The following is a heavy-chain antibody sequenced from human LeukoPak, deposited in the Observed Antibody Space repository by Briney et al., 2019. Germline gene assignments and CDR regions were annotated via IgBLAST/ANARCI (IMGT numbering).Heavy chain of an antibody. V-gene: IGHV3-23*01. CDR3: AKDKDPSMVTSHYFHY. CDR1: GFTFSTYA. J-gene: IGHJ4*02. CDR2: INHSGGSI. Sequence: GGSLRLSCAASGFTFSTYAMNWVRQAPGKGLEWVSAINHSGGSIYYADSVKGRFTVSRDNSKNTLYLRMNSLRAEDTAIYYCAKDKDPSMVTSHYFHYWGQGALGTVSS. D-gene: IGHD5-18*01.